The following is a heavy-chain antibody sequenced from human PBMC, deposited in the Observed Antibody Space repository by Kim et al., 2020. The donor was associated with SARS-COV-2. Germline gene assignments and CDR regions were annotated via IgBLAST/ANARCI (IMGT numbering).Heavy chain of an antibody. Sequence: SGPTLVKGTQTLTLTCSISGFSLNTSGVAVGWIRQPPGKALEWLGIVYWDDDKRYNPSLENRLTITKDTSKNQVVLTMTNMDPMDTATYFCAQKERCDPWGQGTLVTVPS. J-gene: IGHJ5*02. CDR1: GFSLNTSGVA. CDR2: VYWDDDK. CDR3: AQKERCDP. V-gene: IGHV2-5*02.